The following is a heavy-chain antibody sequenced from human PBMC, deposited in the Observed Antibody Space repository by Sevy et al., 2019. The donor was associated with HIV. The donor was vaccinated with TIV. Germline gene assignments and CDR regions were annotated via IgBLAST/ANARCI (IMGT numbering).Heavy chain of an antibody. CDR3: ARDLLRTIIAARPYYYGMDA. CDR2: ISSSSSTI. CDR1: GFTFSSYS. Sequence: GGSLRLSCAASGFTFSSYSMNWVRQAPGKGLEWVSYISSSSSTIYYADSVKGRFTTSRDNAKNSLYLQMNSLRDEDTAMYYCARDLLRTIIAARPYYYGMDAWGQGTTVTVSS. V-gene: IGHV3-48*02. J-gene: IGHJ6*02. D-gene: IGHD6-6*01.